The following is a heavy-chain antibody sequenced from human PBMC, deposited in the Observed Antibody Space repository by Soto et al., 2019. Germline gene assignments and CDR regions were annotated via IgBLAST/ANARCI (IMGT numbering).Heavy chain of an antibody. V-gene: IGHV3-23*01. CDR1: GFTFSSYA. J-gene: IGHJ4*02. Sequence: PGGSLRLSCAASGFTFSSYAMSWVRQAPGKGLEWVSVISGSGGSTYYADSVKGRFTISRDNSKNTLYLQMNSLRAEDTAVYYCAKDTDILTGYFFEYWGQGTLVTVSS. CDR3: AKDTDILTGYFFEY. CDR2: ISGSGGST. D-gene: IGHD3-9*01.